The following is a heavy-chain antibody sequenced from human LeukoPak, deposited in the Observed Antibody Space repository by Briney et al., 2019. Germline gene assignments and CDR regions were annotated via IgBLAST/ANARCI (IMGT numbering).Heavy chain of an antibody. Sequence: SETLSLTCTVSGGSISSYYWSWIRQPPGKGLEWIGSIYHSGSTYYNPSLKSRVTISVDTSKNQFSLKLSSVTAADTAVYYCARVGDYGYYYYYMDVWGKGTTVTVSS. CDR1: GGSISSYY. CDR3: ARVGDYGYYYYYMDV. D-gene: IGHD4-17*01. V-gene: IGHV4-59*08. J-gene: IGHJ6*03. CDR2: IYHSGST.